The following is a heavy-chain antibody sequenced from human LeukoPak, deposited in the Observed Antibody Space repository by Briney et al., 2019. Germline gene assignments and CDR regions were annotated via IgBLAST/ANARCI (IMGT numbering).Heavy chain of an antibody. CDR2: IHSDWSST. J-gene: IGHJ4*02. Sequence: GGSLRLACAASGFTFSSHWMHWVRQAPGKGLVWVSRIHSDWSSTSYADSVKGRFTISRDNAKNTLYLQMNSLRAEDTAVYYCARGYSGGGYNSSSLIDYWGQGTLVTVSS. V-gene: IGHV3-74*01. CDR1: GFTFSSHW. CDR3: ARGYSGGGYNSSSLIDY. D-gene: IGHD6-6*01.